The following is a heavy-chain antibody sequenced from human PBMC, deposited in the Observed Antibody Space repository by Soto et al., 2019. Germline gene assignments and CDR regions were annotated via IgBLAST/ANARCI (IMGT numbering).Heavy chain of an antibody. J-gene: IGHJ4*02. CDR3: AKALPVDILTGYYNRGGDY. V-gene: IGHV3-23*01. Sequence: GGSLRLSCAASGFTFSSYAMSWVRQAPGKGLEWVSAISGSGGSTYYADSVKGRFTISRDNSKNTLYLQMNSLRAEDTAVYYCAKALPVDILTGYYNRGGDYWGQGTLVTVSS. CDR2: ISGSGGST. D-gene: IGHD3-9*01. CDR1: GFTFSSYA.